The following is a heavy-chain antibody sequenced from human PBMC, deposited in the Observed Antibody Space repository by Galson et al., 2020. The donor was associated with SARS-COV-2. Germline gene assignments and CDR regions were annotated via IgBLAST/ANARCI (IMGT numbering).Heavy chain of an antibody. J-gene: IGHJ3*02. CDR1: GGTFSSYA. V-gene: IGHV1-69*13. CDR2: IIPIFGTA. Sequence: SVKVSCKASGGTFSSYAISWVRQAPGQGLEWMGGIIPIFGTANYAQKFQGRVTITADESTSTAYMELSSLRSEDTAVYYCARVGYYHLEGWVKNAAAAGAFDIWGQGTMVTVSS. CDR3: ARVGYYHLEGWVKNAAAAGAFDI. D-gene: IGHD1-26*01.